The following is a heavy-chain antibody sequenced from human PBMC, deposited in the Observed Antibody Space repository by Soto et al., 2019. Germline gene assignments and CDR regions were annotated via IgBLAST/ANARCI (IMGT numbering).Heavy chain of an antibody. Sequence: GRSLRLSWASAEFTSRSYAMSWVRQAPGKGLEWVSAISGSGGSTYYAGSVKGRFTISRDNSKNTLYLQMNSLRAEDTAVYYCAKGSDFWSGYAHHWGKGTLVTVSS. CDR3: AKGSDFWSGYAHH. CDR1: EFTSRSYA. J-gene: IGHJ5*02. D-gene: IGHD3-3*01. V-gene: IGHV3-23*01. CDR2: ISGSGGST.